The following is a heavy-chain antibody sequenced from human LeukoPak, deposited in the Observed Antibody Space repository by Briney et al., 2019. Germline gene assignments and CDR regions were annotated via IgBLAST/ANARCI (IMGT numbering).Heavy chain of an antibody. CDR1: GFIFSSFG. V-gene: IGHV3-30*02. CDR3: AKGGPRDVWYFAY. Sequence: GGSLSLSCAASGFIFSSFGIHWVRQTPGKGLEWVAFVRFDGGEKYYADSVKGRFTVSKDNSKNTLYLQINSLRSEDTAVYYCAKGGPRDVWYFAYWGLGVLVTVSS. D-gene: IGHD2-8*01. CDR2: VRFDGGEK. J-gene: IGHJ4*02.